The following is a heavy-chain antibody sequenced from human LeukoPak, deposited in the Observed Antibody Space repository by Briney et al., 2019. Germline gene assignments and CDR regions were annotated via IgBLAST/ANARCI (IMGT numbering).Heavy chain of an antibody. CDR2: IYYSGST. V-gene: IGHV4-39*01. J-gene: IGHJ4*02. D-gene: IGHD1-26*01. CDR1: GGSISSSSYY. CDR3: ASNKWEYRVRFDY. Sequence: SETLSLTCTVSGGSISSSSYYWGWIRQPPGKGLEWIGSIYYSGSTYYNPSLKSRVTISVDTFKNQFSLKLSSVTAADTAVYYCASNKWEYRVRFDYWGQGTLVTVSS.